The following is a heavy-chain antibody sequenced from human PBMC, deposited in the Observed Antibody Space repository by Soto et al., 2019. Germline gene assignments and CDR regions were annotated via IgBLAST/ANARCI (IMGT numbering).Heavy chain of an antibody. V-gene: IGHV4-4*02. Sequence: SETLCLTCAVSGGSISSSNWWSWVRQPPGKGLEWIGEIYHSGSTNYNPSLKSRVTISVDKSISTAYLQWSSLKASDTAMYYCARHVRYCSSTSCYVDYYYYYMDVWGKGTTVTVSS. CDR2: IYHSGST. CDR1: GGSISSSNW. D-gene: IGHD2-2*01. CDR3: ARHVRYCSSTSCYVDYYYYYMDV. J-gene: IGHJ6*03.